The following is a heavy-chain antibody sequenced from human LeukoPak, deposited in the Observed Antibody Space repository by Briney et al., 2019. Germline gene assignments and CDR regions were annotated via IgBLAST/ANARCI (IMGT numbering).Heavy chain of an antibody. D-gene: IGHD6-19*01. CDR1: GYTFTSYG. CDR3: ARDQWLPPNDAFDI. CDR2: ISAYNGNT. J-gene: IGHJ3*02. Sequence: ASVKVSCKASGYTFTSYGISWVRQAPGQGLEWMGWISAYNGNTNYAQKLQGRVTMTTDTSTSTAYMELRSLRSDDTAVYYCARDQWLPPNDAFDIWGQGTMVTVSS. V-gene: IGHV1-18*01.